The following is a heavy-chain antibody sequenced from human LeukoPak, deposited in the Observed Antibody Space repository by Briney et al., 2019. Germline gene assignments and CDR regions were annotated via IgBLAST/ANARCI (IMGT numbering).Heavy chain of an antibody. J-gene: IGHJ4*02. CDR1: GFTVGTNF. D-gene: IGHD2-2*01. CDR2: LYSGGGT. CDR3: ARDFYCSRTSCYAPSFDY. V-gene: IGHV3-53*01. Sequence: PGGSLRLSCAASGFTVGTNFMSWVRQAPGKGLEWVSVLYSGGGTYYGDSVKGRFTISRDNSKNTLCLQMNSLRAEDTAVYYCARDFYCSRTSCYAPSFDYWGQGTLVTVSS.